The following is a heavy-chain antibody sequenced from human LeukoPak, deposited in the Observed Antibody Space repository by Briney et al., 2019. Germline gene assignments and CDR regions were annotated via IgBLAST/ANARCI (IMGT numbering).Heavy chain of an antibody. CDR3: ARDATMMGNYFNY. D-gene: IGHD5-12*01. CDR2: IYHSGST. Sequence: SETLSLTCTVSGYSISSGHYWGWIRQPPGKGLEWIGGIYHSGSTYYNPSLKSRVTISVDTSKNQFSLKLSSVTAADTAVYYCARDATMMGNYFNYWGQGTLVTVSS. CDR1: GYSISSGHY. J-gene: IGHJ4*02. V-gene: IGHV4-38-2*02.